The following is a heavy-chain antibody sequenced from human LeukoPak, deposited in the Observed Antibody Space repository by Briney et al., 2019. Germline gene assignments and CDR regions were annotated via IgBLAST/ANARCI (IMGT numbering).Heavy chain of an antibody. V-gene: IGHV3-7*01. CDR3: ARVYSSSWYDY. Sequence: GGSLRLSCAASGFTFSNYWMNWVRQAPGKGLEWVANIKQDGGEKSYVDSVKGRFTISRDNAKNSLHLQMNSLRAEDTAVYYCARVYSSSWYDYWGQGTLVTVSS. CDR2: IKQDGGEK. CDR1: GFTFSNYW. D-gene: IGHD6-13*01. J-gene: IGHJ4*02.